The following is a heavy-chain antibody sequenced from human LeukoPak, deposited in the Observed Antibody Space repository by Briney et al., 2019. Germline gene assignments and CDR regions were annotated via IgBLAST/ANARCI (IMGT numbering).Heavy chain of an antibody. CDR1: GFIFSHYA. V-gene: IGHV3-23*05. CDR3: ARVAVAGPTGWFDS. CDR2: IDNSGGNT. J-gene: IGHJ5*01. D-gene: IGHD6-19*01. Sequence: GGSLRLSCTASGFIFSHYAMTWVRQAPGKGLEWVSGIDNSGGNTYYADSVKGRFTISRDNSKNTLYLQMSSLRAEDTAVYYCARVAVAGPTGWFDSWGQGTLVTVSS.